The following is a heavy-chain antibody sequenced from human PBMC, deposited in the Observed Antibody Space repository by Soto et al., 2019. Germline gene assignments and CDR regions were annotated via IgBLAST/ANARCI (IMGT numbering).Heavy chain of an antibody. CDR3: ARADKVYYDCWSGYYPDY. CDR1: GFTFSSYS. J-gene: IGHJ4*02. D-gene: IGHD3-3*01. CDR2: ISSSSSTI. Sequence: EVQLVESGGGLVQPGGSLRLSCAASGFTFSSYSMNWVRQAPGKGLEWVSYISSSSSTIYYADSVKGRFTISRDNAKNSLYLQMNSLRDEDTAVYYCARADKVYYDCWSGYYPDYWGQGTLVTVSS. V-gene: IGHV3-48*02.